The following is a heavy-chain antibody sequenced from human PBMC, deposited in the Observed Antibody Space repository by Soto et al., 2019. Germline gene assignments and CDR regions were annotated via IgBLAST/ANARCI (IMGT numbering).Heavy chain of an antibody. V-gene: IGHV4-59*01. D-gene: IGHD2-8*01. CDR3: ARDRSTYGGGGTGEVKENWFDP. CDR2: AYYSGST. Sequence: KPSETLSLTCSVSGGFISHYYWSWIRQSPGKGLEWIGYAYYSGSTDYNPSLKSRVTMSVDTSKNQVSLKLNSVTTADTAVYYCARDRSTYGGGGTGEVKENWFDPWGPGTLVTVSS. CDR1: GGFISHYY. J-gene: IGHJ5*02.